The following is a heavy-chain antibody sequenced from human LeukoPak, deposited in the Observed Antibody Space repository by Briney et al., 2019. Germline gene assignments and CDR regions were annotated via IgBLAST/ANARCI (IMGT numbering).Heavy chain of an antibody. V-gene: IGHV3-23*01. CDR1: GFTFTSYW. J-gene: IGHJ4*02. Sequence: PGGSLRLSCAASGFTFTSYWIHWVRQVPGKGLEWVSAISGSGGSTYYADSVKGRFTISRDNSKNTLYLQMNSLRAEDTAVYYCAKPRQPYDILTGYLPYWGQGTLVTVSS. D-gene: IGHD3-9*01. CDR2: ISGSGGST. CDR3: AKPRQPYDILTGYLPY.